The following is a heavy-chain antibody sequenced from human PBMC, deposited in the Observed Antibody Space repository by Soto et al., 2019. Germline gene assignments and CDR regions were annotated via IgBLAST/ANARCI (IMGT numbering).Heavy chain of an antibody. D-gene: IGHD3-10*01. CDR1: GFTFTSSA. J-gene: IGHJ6*02. CDR3: AADRDGSGTYGMDV. Sequence: GASVKVSCKASGFTFTSSAVHWVRQARGQRLEWIGWIVVGSGNTNYAQKFQERVTITRDMSTSTAYMELSSLRSEDTAVYYCAADRDGSGTYGMDVWGQGTTVTVYS. V-gene: IGHV1-58*01. CDR2: IVVGSGNT.